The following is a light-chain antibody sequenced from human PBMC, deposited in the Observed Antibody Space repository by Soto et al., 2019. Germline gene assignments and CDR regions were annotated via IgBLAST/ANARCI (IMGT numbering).Light chain of an antibody. CDR3: QQYNNWPPYT. J-gene: IGKJ2*01. Sequence: EIVMTQSPATLSVSPGERATLSCRASQSVGSDLAWYQQRPGQAPRLVIFGASTRATGIPATFSGSVSGTEFTLTISSLQSEDLAVYYCQQYNNWPPYTFGQGTKLEIK. CDR2: GAS. CDR1: QSVGSD. V-gene: IGKV3-15*01.